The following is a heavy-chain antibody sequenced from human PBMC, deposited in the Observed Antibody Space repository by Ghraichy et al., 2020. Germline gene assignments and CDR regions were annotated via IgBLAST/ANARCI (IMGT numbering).Heavy chain of an antibody. V-gene: IGHV4-39*01. CDR3: ARHDSSFDY. CDR1: GGFIIHSTDY. CDR2: VFHTGRA. J-gene: IGHJ4*01. D-gene: IGHD4-11*01. Sequence: SETLSLTCTVSGGFIIHSTDYLGWIRQPPGKGLEWIGSVFHTGRAYYNPSLKTRIVTSVDPSKNHFSLELKSGTAADTSVYFCARHDSSFDYWGPGTLVTVSS.